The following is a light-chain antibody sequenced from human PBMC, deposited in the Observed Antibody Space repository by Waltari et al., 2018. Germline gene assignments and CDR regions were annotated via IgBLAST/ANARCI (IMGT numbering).Light chain of an antibody. J-gene: IGLJ1*01. Sequence: QSALTPPAYVSGTPGQSNTIPCTGTPSDVGRYDLVSWYQPHPGEAPKLLICEVFKRPPDISRRFSGSKSGSTASLTISGLQPEDEADYYCCSYAGRGTYVFGSGTKVTVL. V-gene: IGLV2-23*02. CDR1: PSDVGRYDL. CDR3: CSYAGRGTYV. CDR2: EVF.